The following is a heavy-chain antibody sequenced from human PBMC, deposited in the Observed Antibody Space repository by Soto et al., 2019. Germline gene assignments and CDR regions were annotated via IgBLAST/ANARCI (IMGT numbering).Heavy chain of an antibody. CDR3: ARGVAPYYFDY. J-gene: IGHJ4*02. V-gene: IGHV1-18*01. CDR2: INPVNGNT. D-gene: IGHD2-15*01. CDR1: GYPFTHYG. Sequence: ASVKVSCKSSGYPFTHYGITWIRQARGQGLEWMGWINPVNGNTNYSQTFQGRVTITRDTSASTAYMELSSLRSEDTAVYYCARGVAPYYFDYWGQGTLVTVS.